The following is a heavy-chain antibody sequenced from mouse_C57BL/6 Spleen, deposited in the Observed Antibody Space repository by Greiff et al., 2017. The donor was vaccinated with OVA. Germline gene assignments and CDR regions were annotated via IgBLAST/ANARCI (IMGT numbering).Heavy chain of an antibody. CDR2: IHPNSGST. J-gene: IGHJ4*01. CDR1: GYTFTSYW. Sequence: QVQLKQPGAELVKPGASVKLSCKASGYTFTSYWMHWVKQRPGQGLEWIGMIHPNSGSTNYNEKFKSKATLTVDKSSSTAYMQLSSLTSEDSAVYYCAREGGFHPYAMDYWGQGTSVTVSS. CDR3: AREGGFHPYAMDY. V-gene: IGHV1-64*01.